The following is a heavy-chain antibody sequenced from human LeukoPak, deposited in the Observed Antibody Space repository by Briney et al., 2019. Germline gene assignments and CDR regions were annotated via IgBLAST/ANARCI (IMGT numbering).Heavy chain of an antibody. Sequence: GGSLRLSCAASGFTFSSYWMHWVRQAPGKGLVWVSRINSDGSSTSYADSVKDRFTISRDNAKNTLYLQMSSLRAEDTAVYYWARAQIAAAVRYFQNWGQGTLVTVSS. CDR3: ARAQIAAAVRYFQN. J-gene: IGHJ1*01. CDR2: INSDGSST. V-gene: IGHV3-74*01. D-gene: IGHD6-13*01. CDR1: GFTFSSYW.